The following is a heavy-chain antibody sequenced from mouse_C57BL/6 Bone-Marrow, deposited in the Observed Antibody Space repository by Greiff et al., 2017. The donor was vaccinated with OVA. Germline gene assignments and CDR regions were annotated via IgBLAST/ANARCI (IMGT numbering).Heavy chain of an antibody. CDR2: IRLKSDNYAT. J-gene: IGHJ1*03. CDR3: TGELGRYWYFDV. V-gene: IGHV6-3*01. D-gene: IGHD4-1*01. Sequence: EVQLVESGGGLVQPGGSMKLSCVASGFTFSNYWMNWVRQSPEKGLEWVAQIRLKSDNYATHYAESVKGRFTISRDDAKRSVYLQMNNLRAEDTGIYYCTGELGRYWYFDVWGTGTTVTVSS. CDR1: GFTFSNYW.